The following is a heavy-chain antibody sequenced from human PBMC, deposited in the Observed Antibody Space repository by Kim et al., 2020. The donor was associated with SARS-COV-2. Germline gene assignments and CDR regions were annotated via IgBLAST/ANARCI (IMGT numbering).Heavy chain of an antibody. Sequence: GGSLRLSCAASGFTFSSYAMHWVRQAPGKGLEWVAVISYDGSNKYYADSVKGRFTISRDNSKNTLYLQMNSLRAEDTAVYYCARGPLDYGDVYFFDYWGQGTLVTVSS. CDR2: ISYDGSNK. V-gene: IGHV3-30*04. D-gene: IGHD4-17*01. CDR1: GFTFSSYA. CDR3: ARGPLDYGDVYFFDY. J-gene: IGHJ4*02.